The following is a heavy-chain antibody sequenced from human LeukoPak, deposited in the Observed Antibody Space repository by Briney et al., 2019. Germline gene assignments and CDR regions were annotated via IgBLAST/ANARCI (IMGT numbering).Heavy chain of an antibody. CDR1: GFTFTNYW. D-gene: IGHD4-17*01. CDR2: MKQDRSEK. V-gene: IGHV3-7*01. Sequence: GGSLRLSCAASGFTFTNYWMSWVRQAPGKGLELVANMKQDRSEKYYVDSVKGRFTISRDNAKNSLYLQMNSLRAEDTAVYYCARPRAPVTRISSFDIWGQGTMVTVSS. CDR3: ARPRAPVTRISSFDI. J-gene: IGHJ3*02.